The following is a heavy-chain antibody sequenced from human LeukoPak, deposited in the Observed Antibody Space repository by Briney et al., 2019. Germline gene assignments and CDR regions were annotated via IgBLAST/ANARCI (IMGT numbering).Heavy chain of an antibody. CDR2: ISSSSSYI. CDR3: VRDTGGSGSYPDY. CDR1: GFTFSSYS. V-gene: IGHV3-21*01. Sequence: PGGSLRLSCAASGFTFSSYSMNWVRQAPGKGLEWVSSISSSSSYIYYADSVKGRFTISRDNAKNSLYLQMNSLRAEDTAVYYCVRDTGGSGSYPDYWGQGTLVTVSS. D-gene: IGHD1-26*01. J-gene: IGHJ4*02.